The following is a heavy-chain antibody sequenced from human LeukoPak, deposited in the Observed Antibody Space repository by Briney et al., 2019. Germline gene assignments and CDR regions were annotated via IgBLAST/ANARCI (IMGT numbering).Heavy chain of an antibody. D-gene: IGHD2-2*01. CDR3: AKGGKVPAAISASWYSFSSSEFDY. V-gene: IGHV3-30*18. J-gene: IGHJ4*02. Sequence: GGSLRLSCAASGFTFSSYGMHWVRQAPGKGLEWVAVISYDGSNKYYADSVKGRFTTSRDNSKNTLYLQMNSLRAEDTAVYYCAKGGKVPAAISASWYSFSSSEFDYWGQGTLVTVSS. CDR2: ISYDGSNK. CDR1: GFTFSSYG.